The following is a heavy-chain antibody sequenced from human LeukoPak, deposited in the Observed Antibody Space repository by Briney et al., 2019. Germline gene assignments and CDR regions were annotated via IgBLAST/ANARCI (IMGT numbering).Heavy chain of an antibody. CDR1: GFTFSSYS. D-gene: IGHD4-17*01. CDR2: ISSSSSYI. V-gene: IGHV3-21*01. J-gene: IGHJ4*02. Sequence: PGGSLRLSCAASGFTFSSYSMNWVRQAPGKGLEWVSSISSSSSYIYYADSVKGRFTISRDNAKNSLYLQMNSLRAEDTAVYYCARDSSGDYPSPFDYWGQGTLVTVSS. CDR3: ARDSSGDYPSPFDY.